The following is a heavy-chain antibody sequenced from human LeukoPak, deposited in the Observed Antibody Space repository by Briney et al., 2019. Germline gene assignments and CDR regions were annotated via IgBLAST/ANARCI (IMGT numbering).Heavy chain of an antibody. CDR3: ARDMELLWFGELHSPLDY. Sequence: GRSLRLSCAASGFTFSSYGVHWVRQAPGKGLEWVAVIWYDGSNKYYADSVKGRFTISRDNSKNTLYLQMNRLRAEDTAVYYSARDMELLWFGELHSPLDYWGQGTLVTVSP. J-gene: IGHJ4*02. V-gene: IGHV3-33*01. CDR2: IWYDGSNK. D-gene: IGHD3-10*01. CDR1: GFTFSSYG.